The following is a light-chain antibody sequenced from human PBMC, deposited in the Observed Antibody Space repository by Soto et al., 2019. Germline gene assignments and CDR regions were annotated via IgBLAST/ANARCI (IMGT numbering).Light chain of an antibody. Sequence: IQMTQSSSTLSAYVGDRVTITCRASQSISSWLAWYQQKPGKAPKLLIYKASSLESGVPSRFSGSGSGTEFTLTISSLQPDDFATYYCQQYNSYRTFGQGTKVEIK. J-gene: IGKJ1*01. CDR2: KAS. CDR1: QSISSW. V-gene: IGKV1-5*03. CDR3: QQYNSYRT.